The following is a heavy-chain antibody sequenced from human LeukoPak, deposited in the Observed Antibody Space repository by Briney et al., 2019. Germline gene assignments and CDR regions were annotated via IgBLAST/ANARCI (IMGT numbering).Heavy chain of an antibody. CDR3: ARASGTYAFDI. CDR2: IYYSGST. V-gene: IGHV4-59*01. D-gene: IGHD6-13*01. J-gene: IGHJ3*02. Sequence: PSETPSLTCTVSGGSISSYYWSWIRQPPGKGLEWIGYIYYSGSTNYNPSLKSRVTISVDTSKNQFSLKLSSVTAADTAVYYCARASGTYAFDIWGQGTMVTVSS. CDR1: GGSISSYY.